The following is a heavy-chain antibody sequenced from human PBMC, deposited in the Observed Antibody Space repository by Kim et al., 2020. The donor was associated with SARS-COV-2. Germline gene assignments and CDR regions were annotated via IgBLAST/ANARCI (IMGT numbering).Heavy chain of an antibody. Sequence: SHHPSLKSGLTISVDKSKNQFALKLNSVTAADTAVYYCAKGRFGGNGIDPWGQGTLVTVSS. V-gene: IGHV4-30-2*05. D-gene: IGHD3-10*01. J-gene: IGHJ5*02. CDR3: AKGRFGGNGIDP.